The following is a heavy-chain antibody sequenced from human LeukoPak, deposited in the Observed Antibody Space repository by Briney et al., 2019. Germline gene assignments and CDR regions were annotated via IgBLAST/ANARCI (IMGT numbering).Heavy chain of an antibody. CDR3: ARGRRLTGYYDFDY. J-gene: IGHJ4*02. CDR1: GYTFTCYD. Sequence: ASVKVSCKASGYTFTCYDVNWVRQATGQGLEWMGWMNPNSGNTGYAQKFQGRVTMTRNTSISTAYMELSSLRSEDTAVYYCARGRRLTGYYDFDYWGQGTLVTVSS. D-gene: IGHD3-9*01. V-gene: IGHV1-8*01. CDR2: MNPNSGNT.